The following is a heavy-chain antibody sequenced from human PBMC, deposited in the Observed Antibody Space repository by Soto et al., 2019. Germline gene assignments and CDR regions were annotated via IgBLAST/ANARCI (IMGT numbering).Heavy chain of an antibody. Sequence: SETLSLTCAVYNGSFSHFYWSWIRQSPGKGLEWIGEINLAGTTNYNPSLKSRVTMSLDTSKNHFSLTLTSVTAADTAVYYCARGYYYSSGTWFPYWGQGTLVTVSS. CDR1: NGSFSHFY. D-gene: IGHD3-10*01. CDR3: ARGYYYSSGTWFPY. V-gene: IGHV4-34*01. J-gene: IGHJ4*02. CDR2: INLAGTT.